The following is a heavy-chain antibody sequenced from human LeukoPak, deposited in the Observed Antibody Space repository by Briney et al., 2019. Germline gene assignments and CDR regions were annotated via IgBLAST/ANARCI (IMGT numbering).Heavy chain of an antibody. V-gene: IGHV4-39*07. CDR2: IYYSGGT. CDR3: ARTIAAAGTSWLDP. CDR1: GGSISSSSYY. J-gene: IGHJ5*02. D-gene: IGHD6-13*01. Sequence: SETLSLTCTVSGGSISSSSYYWGWIRQPPGKGLEWIGSIYYSGGTYYNPSLKSRVTISVDTSKNQFSLKLSSVTAADTAVYYCARTIAAAGTSWLDPWGQGTLVTVSS.